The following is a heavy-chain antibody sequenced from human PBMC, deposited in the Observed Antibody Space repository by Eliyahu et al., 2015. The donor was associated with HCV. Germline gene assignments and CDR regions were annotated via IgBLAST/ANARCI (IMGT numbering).Heavy chain of an antibody. CDR2: IKNDGSEK. J-gene: IGHJ4*02. V-gene: IGHV3-7*01. Sequence: EVQLVESGGGXVQPGGSLXXSXAASGFSFSTFWMTWVXQAPGEGXESVXHIKNDGSEKYYVDSVKGRFTIFRDNAKQSLFLQMDSLRADDTAVYYCTALTRGFSWDYWGQGALVTVSS. CDR1: GFSFSTFW. CDR3: TALTRGFSWDY. D-gene: IGHD6-13*01.